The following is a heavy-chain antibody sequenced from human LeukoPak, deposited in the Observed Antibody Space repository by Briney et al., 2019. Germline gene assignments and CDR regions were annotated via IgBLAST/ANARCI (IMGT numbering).Heavy chain of an antibody. CDR1: GGSISSGNYY. D-gene: IGHD5-18*01. J-gene: IGHJ6*03. Sequence: SETLSLTCTVSGGSISSGNYYWGWIRQPPGKGLEWIGSISHSGSTYYNASLKSRVTILVDTSKNQVSLKLSSVTAADTAVYHCARTTEGGYSYGSFYYYYMDVWGKGATVTISS. V-gene: IGHV4-39*07. CDR3: ARTTEGGYSYGSFYYYYMDV. CDR2: ISHSGST.